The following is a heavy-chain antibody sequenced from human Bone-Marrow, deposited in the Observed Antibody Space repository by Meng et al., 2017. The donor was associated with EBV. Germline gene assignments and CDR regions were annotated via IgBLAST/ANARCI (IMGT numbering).Heavy chain of an antibody. CDR1: GASINSGDDS. CDR2: IYHSGST. J-gene: IGHJ4*02. V-gene: IGHV4-30-2*01. Sequence: LQWLERRSGVLRPSKPLPLSCAVSGASINSGDDSWTWLRQPPGRGLEWIGYIYHSGSTHYNPSLKSRVTISVDRSKNQFSLQLTSVTAADTAVYFCARVRGSDYTDYSLDYWGQGTLVTVSS. CDR3: ARVRGSDYTDYSLDY. D-gene: IGHD4-11*01.